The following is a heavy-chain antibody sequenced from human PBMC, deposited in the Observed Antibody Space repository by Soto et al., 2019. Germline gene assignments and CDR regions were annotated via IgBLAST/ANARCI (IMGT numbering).Heavy chain of an antibody. J-gene: IGHJ4*02. CDR1: GYGFTTYG. Sequence: QVHLVQSGAEVKKPGASVKVSCKGSGYGFTTYGITWVRQAPGQGLEWMAWISAHNGNTNYAQKLQGRVTVTRDTSTSKAYMELRSLRSDDTAVYYCARGRYGDYWGQGALDTVSS. V-gene: IGHV1-18*01. CDR3: ARGRYGDY. D-gene: IGHD1-1*01. CDR2: ISAHNGNT.